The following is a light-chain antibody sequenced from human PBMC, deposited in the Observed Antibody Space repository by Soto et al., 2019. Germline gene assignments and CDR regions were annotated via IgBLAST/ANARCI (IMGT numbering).Light chain of an antibody. Sequence: ELMPKQSLATRSVSPREIATVSCGASQSVSSNLAWYQQKPGQAPRLLIYDTSSRATGVPDRYSASGSGTEFTLTIRRLEPEDFAVFFCQQYGTSEIIFGQGTRLEIK. CDR1: QSVSSN. CDR3: QQYGTSEII. CDR2: DTS. J-gene: IGKJ5*01. V-gene: IGKV3D-20*01.